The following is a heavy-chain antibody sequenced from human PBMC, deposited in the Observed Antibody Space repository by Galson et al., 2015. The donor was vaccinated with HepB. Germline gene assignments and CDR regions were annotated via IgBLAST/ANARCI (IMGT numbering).Heavy chain of an antibody. CDR3: ARDVGGGYCSSTSCYDGAFDI. J-gene: IGHJ3*02. Sequence: SLRLSCAASGFTFSSYAMHWVRQAPGKGLEWVAVISYDGSNKYYADSVKGRFTISRDNSKNTLYLQMNSLRAEDTAVYYCARDVGGGYCSSTSCYDGAFDIWGQGTMVTVSS. D-gene: IGHD2-2*03. V-gene: IGHV3-30-3*01. CDR2: ISYDGSNK. CDR1: GFTFSSYA.